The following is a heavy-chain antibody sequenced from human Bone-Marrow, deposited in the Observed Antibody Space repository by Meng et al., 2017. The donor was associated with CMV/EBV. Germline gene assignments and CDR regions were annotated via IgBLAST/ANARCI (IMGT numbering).Heavy chain of an antibody. J-gene: IGHJ6*02. Sequence: GGSLRLPCAASGFTFSSYWMSWVRQAPGKGLEWVANIKQDGSEKYYVDSVKGRFTISRDNAKNSLYLQMNSLRAEDTAVYYCAREGYDFWSGYYGYYGMDVWAQGTTVTVSS. CDR1: GFTFSSYW. V-gene: IGHV3-7*01. CDR3: AREGYDFWSGYYGYYGMDV. D-gene: IGHD3-3*01. CDR2: IKQDGSEK.